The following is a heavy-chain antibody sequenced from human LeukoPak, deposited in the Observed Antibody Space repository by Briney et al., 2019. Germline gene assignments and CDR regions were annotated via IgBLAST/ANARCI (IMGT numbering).Heavy chain of an antibody. Sequence: GRSLRLSCAASGFTFTDYDMHWVRQAPGKGLEWVAIISYDGINKYYTDSVKGLFTISRDNSKNTLYLQMNSLRAEDTAVYYCAKDRSGSYGVRGYFDYWGQGTLVTVSP. V-gene: IGHV3-30*18. J-gene: IGHJ4*02. CDR1: GFTFTDYD. CDR2: ISYDGINK. CDR3: AKDRSGSYGVRGYFDY. D-gene: IGHD1-26*01.